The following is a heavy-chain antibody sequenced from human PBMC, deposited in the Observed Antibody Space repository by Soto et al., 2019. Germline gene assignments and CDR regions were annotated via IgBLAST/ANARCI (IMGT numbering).Heavy chain of an antibody. CDR3: AKARNYGDYGLGWYFDL. J-gene: IGHJ2*01. V-gene: IGHV3-30*18. D-gene: IGHD4-17*01. CDR1: GFTFSTYG. Sequence: QVQLVESGGAVVQPGKSLRLSCAASGFTFSTYGMHWVRQAPGKGLEWVAVMSYDGSNKYYGDSVKGRFTISRDNSKHTLYLQMDSLRADDTAVYYCAKARNYGDYGLGWYFDLWGRGTLVTVSS. CDR2: MSYDGSNK.